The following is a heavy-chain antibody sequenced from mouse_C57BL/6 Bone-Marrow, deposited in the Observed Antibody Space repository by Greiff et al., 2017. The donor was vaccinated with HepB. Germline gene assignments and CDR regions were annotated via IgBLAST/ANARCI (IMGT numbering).Heavy chain of an antibody. CDR2: INPSTGGT. CDR3: ARLAYYSNYVGAMDY. Sequence: VQLQQSGPELVKPGASVKISCKASGYSFTGYYMNWVKQSPEKSLEWIGEINPSTGGTTHNQKFKAKATLTVDKSSSTAYMQLKSLTSEDSAVYYCARLAYYSNYVGAMDYWGQGTSVTVSS. J-gene: IGHJ4*01. D-gene: IGHD2-5*01. V-gene: IGHV1-42*01. CDR1: GYSFTGYY.